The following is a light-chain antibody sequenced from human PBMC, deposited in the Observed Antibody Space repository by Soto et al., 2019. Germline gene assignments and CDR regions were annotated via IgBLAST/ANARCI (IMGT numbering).Light chain of an antibody. CDR3: QQYYSTPWT. J-gene: IGKJ1*01. V-gene: IGKV4-1*01. CDR2: WAS. CDR1: QSVLYSSSNKHC. Sequence: DIVMTQSPDSLAVSLGERATINCKSSQSVLYSSSNKHCLAWYQQQPGQPPKLLIYWASTRESGVPDRFSGSGSGTDFTLTISSLQAEDVAVYYCQQYYSTPWTFGQGTTGDIK.